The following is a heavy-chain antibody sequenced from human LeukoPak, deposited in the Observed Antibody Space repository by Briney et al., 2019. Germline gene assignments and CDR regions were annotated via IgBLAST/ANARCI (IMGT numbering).Heavy chain of an antibody. V-gene: IGHV3-48*03. CDR1: GFTFSSYE. Sequence: PGGSLRLSCAASGFTFSSYEMNWVRQAPGKGLEWVSYISSSGSTIYYADSVKGRFTISRDNAKNSPYLQMNSLRAEDTAVYYCASESGDYGNDWGQGTLVTVSS. CDR3: ASESGDYGND. J-gene: IGHJ4*02. CDR2: ISSSGSTI. D-gene: IGHD4-17*01.